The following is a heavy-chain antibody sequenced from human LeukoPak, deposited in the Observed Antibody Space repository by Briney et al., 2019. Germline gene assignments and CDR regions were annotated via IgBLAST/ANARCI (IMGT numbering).Heavy chain of an antibody. CDR3: ARVTPDSGYDYAIAVAGYSWFDP. V-gene: IGHV3-30*03. J-gene: IGHJ5*02. CDR2: ISYDGSNK. CDR1: GFTFSSYG. Sequence: PGRSLRLSCAASGFTFSSYGMHWVRQAPGKGLEWVAVISYDGSNKYFADSVKGRFTISRDNSKNTLYLQMNSLRAEDTAVYYCARVTPDSGYDYAIAVAGYSWFDPWGQGTLVTVSS. D-gene: IGHD5-12*01.